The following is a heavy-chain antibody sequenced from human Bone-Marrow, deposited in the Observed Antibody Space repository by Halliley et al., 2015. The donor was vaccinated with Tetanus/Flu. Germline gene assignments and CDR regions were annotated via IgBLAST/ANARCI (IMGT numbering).Heavy chain of an antibody. CDR1: KYTLTGYY. J-gene: IGHJ6*02. D-gene: IGHD4-17*01. CDR3: ARATSPDDYGDYGGMDV. V-gene: IGHV1-2*02. CDR2: INFNSGGT. Sequence: QVQLVQSGAEVKKPGASVKVSCKASKYTLTGYYVHWVRQAPGQGLEWMGWINFNSGGTNYAQKFQDRVTMTGDTSVSTAYMELSRLRSDDTAVYYCARATSPDDYGDYGGMDVWGQGTTVTVSS.